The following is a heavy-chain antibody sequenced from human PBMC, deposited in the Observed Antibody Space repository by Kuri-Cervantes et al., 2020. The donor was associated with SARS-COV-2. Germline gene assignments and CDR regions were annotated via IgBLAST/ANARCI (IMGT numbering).Heavy chain of an antibody. V-gene: IGHV3-7*01. D-gene: IGHD2-2*02. CDR1: GFTFSSYW. Sequence: GGSLRLPCAASGFTFSSYWMSWVRQAPGKGLEWVANIKQDGSEKYYVDSVKGRFTISRDNAKNSLYLQMNSLRAEDTAVYYCARDAGYNLPAAIVLLSAFDIWGQGTMVTVSS. CDR3: ARDAGYNLPAAIVLLSAFDI. CDR2: IKQDGSEK. J-gene: IGHJ3*02.